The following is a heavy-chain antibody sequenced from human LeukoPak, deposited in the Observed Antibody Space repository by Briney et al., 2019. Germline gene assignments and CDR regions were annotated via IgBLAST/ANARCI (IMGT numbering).Heavy chain of an antibody. CDR2: FDPEDGET. Sequence: ASVKVSCKVSGYTLTELSMHWVRQAPGKGLEWMGGFDPEDGETIYAQKFQGRVTMTEDTSTDTAYMELSSLRSDDTAVYYCARDLSGYDRFDYWGQGTLVTVSS. J-gene: IGHJ4*02. CDR1: GYTLTELS. V-gene: IGHV1-24*01. D-gene: IGHD5-12*01. CDR3: ARDLSGYDRFDY.